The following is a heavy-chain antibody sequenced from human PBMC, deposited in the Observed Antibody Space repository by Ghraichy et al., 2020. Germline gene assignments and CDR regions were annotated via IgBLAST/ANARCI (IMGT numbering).Heavy chain of an antibody. Sequence: ETLSLTCAASGFSFSSYGMNWVRQAPGKGLEWVSFISGSSRTKSYADSVKGRFTISRDNGENSMYLQMNSLRDGDTAVYYCARASRVVRYFYYDGMDVWGQGTTVTVSS. CDR1: GFSFSSYG. CDR3: ARASRVVRYFYYDGMDV. D-gene: IGHD3-10*01. V-gene: IGHV3-48*02. J-gene: IGHJ6*02. CDR2: ISGSSRTK.